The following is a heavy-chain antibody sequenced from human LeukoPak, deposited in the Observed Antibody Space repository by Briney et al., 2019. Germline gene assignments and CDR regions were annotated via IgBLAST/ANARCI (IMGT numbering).Heavy chain of an antibody. Sequence: GGSLRLSCAASGFTFSSYAMSWVRQAPGKGLEWVAFIRYDGSNKYYADSVKGRFTISRDNSKNTLYLQMNSLRAEDTAVYYCAKSYYDSSGYSDTDYWGQGTLVTVSS. V-gene: IGHV3-30*02. J-gene: IGHJ4*02. D-gene: IGHD3-22*01. CDR2: IRYDGSNK. CDR1: GFTFSSYA. CDR3: AKSYYDSSGYSDTDY.